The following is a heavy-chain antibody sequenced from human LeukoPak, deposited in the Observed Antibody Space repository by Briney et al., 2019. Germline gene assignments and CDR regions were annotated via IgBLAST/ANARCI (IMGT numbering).Heavy chain of an antibody. CDR1: GFTVSSTY. D-gene: IGHD6-13*01. J-gene: IGHJ4*02. V-gene: IGHV3-21*01. Sequence: KTGGSLRLSCAASGFTVSSTYMSWVRQAPGKGLEWVSSIRSDATYTDYADLVKGRFTISRDSARNSLFLQMNSLRAEDTAVYYCTRDFVTAAVSDLWGQGTLVTVSS. CDR2: IRSDATYT. CDR3: TRDFVTAAVSDL.